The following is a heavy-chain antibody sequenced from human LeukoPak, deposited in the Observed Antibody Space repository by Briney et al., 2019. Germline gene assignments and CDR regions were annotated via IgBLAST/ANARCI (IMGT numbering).Heavy chain of an antibody. J-gene: IGHJ4*02. D-gene: IGHD3-3*01. Sequence: GGSLRLSCAASGFTFSSYSMNWVRQAPGKGLEWVSSISSSSSYIYYADSVKGRFTISRDNAKNSLYLQMNSLRAEDTAVYYCARDFGGSGYLAYWRQGTLVTVSS. CDR3: ARDFGGSGYLAY. CDR2: ISSSSSYI. V-gene: IGHV3-21*01. CDR1: GFTFSSYS.